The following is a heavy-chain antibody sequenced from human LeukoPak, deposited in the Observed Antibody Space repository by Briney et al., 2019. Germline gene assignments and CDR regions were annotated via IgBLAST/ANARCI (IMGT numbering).Heavy chain of an antibody. J-gene: IGHJ4*02. D-gene: IGHD4-17*01. Sequence: GGSLRLSCAASGFTFSSYAMSWVRQAPGKGLEWVSYISGSGGSTDYADSVKGRLTISRDNSKNTLYLQMNSLRAEDTAVYYCARVVDHDYGDYYLDYWGQGTLVTVSS. CDR3: ARVVDHDYGDYYLDY. CDR1: GFTFSSYA. CDR2: ISGSGGST. V-gene: IGHV3-23*01.